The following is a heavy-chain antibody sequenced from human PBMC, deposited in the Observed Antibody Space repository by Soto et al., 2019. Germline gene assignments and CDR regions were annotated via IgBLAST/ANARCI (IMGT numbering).Heavy chain of an antibody. J-gene: IGHJ6*02. CDR1: GFTFSSYA. CDR2: ISYDGSNK. D-gene: IGHD6-19*01. Sequence: PGGSLRLSCAASGFTFSSYAMHWVRQAPGKGLEWVAVISYDGSNKYYADSVKGRFTISRDNSKNTLYLQMNSLRAEDTAVYYCAREVGSGWSEYGMDVWGQGTTVTVSS. CDR3: AREVGSGWSEYGMDV. V-gene: IGHV3-30-3*01.